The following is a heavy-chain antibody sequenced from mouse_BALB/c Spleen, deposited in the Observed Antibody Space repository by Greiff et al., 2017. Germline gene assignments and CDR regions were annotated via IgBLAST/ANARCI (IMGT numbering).Heavy chain of an antibody. CDR1: GFSLTSYG. CDR3: ARDKAYGSRDYAMDY. D-gene: IGHD1-1*01. V-gene: IGHV2-9*02. J-gene: IGHJ4*01. Sequence: VQRVESGPGLVAPSQSLSITCTVSGFSLTSYGVHWVRQPPGKGLEWLGVIWAGGSTNYNSALMSRLSISKDNSKSQVFLKMNSLQTDDTAMYYCARDKAYGSRDYAMDYWGQGTSVTVSS. CDR2: IWAGGST.